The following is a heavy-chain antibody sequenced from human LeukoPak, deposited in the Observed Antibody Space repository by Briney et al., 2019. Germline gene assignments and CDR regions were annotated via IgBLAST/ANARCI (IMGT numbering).Heavy chain of an antibody. D-gene: IGHD3-3*01. Sequence: PSETLSLTCTVSGGSISSGGYYWTWIRQHPGKGLEYIGYIDYSGSTYYNPSLKSRLTISVDTSENQFSLKLSSVTAADTAVYYCARVPASGYYHHYFDHWGQGTLVTVSS. J-gene: IGHJ4*02. CDR3: ARVPASGYYHHYFDH. CDR2: IDYSGST. V-gene: IGHV4-31*03. CDR1: GGSISSGGYY.